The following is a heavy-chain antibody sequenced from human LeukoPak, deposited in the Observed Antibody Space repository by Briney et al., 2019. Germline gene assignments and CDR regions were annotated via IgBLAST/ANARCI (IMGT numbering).Heavy chain of an antibody. V-gene: IGHV3-11*04. Sequence: KPGGSLRLSCAASGFIFSDYYMTWIRQAPGKGLGWVSYVTSSGGHMYYADSAKGRFTISRDNAKNSLDLQMNSLRAEDTAVYYCARVARYGDYIGGSDYWGQGALVTVSS. CDR2: VTSSGGHM. CDR3: ARVARYGDYIGGSDY. CDR1: GFIFSDYY. J-gene: IGHJ4*02. D-gene: IGHD4-17*01.